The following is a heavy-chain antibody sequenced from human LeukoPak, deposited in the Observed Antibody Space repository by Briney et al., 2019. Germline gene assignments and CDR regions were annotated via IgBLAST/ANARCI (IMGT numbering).Heavy chain of an antibody. CDR1: GFTFSNYW. Sequence: GGSLRLSCAAAGFTFSNYWMNWVRQAPGKGLEWVANIEVDGHKKNYVESVKGRFTISTDNVKNTLYLQMNSLRADDTAVYYCARGRNIALWGQGALVTVSS. CDR3: ARGRNIAL. J-gene: IGHJ4*02. D-gene: IGHD5-12*01. CDR2: IEVDGHKK. V-gene: IGHV3-7*01.